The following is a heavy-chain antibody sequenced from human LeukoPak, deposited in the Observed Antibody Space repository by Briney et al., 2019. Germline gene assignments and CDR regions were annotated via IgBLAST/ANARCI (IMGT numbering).Heavy chain of an antibody. CDR3: ARDRRTTPYNWFDP. CDR2: IHYSGSS. Sequence: SETLSLTCTVSGGSISGYYWGWIRQPPGEGLEWIAYIHYSGSSKYSPSLKSRVTTSVDMPKNQFSLKLSSVTAADTAVYYCARDRRTTPYNWFDPWGQGTLVTVSS. D-gene: IGHD2-15*01. J-gene: IGHJ5*02. CDR1: GGSISGYY. V-gene: IGHV4-59*01.